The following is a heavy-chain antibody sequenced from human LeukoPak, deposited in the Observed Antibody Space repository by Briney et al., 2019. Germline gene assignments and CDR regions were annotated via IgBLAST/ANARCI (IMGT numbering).Heavy chain of an antibody. V-gene: IGHV4-59*01. CDR3: ARGEVAYDY. Sequence: SETLSLTCTVSGGSISSYYWSWIRQPSGKGLEWIGYIYYSGSTNYNPSLKSRVTISVDTSKNQFSLKLSSVTAADMAVYYCARGEVAYDYWGQGTLVTVSS. CDR2: IYYSGST. J-gene: IGHJ4*02. D-gene: IGHD5-12*01. CDR1: GGSISSYY.